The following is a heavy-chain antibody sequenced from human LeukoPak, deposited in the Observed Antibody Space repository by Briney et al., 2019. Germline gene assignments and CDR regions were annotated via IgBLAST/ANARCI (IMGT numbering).Heavy chain of an antibody. CDR3: ARDKAHSYGYYFDP. J-gene: IGHJ4*02. Sequence: SDTLSLTCTVSGDPISTYYWNWLRQTPGKGLEWVGHIASGTTDYNPPLKSRAIISVDTSKNQPSLRLTSVTAADTAVYYCARDKAHSYGYYFDPWGPGTQVLVSS. V-gene: IGHV4-4*08. D-gene: IGHD3-10*01. CDR2: IASGTT. CDR1: GDPISTYY.